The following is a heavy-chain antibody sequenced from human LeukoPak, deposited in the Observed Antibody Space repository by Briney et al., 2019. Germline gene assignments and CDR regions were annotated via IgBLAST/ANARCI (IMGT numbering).Heavy chain of an antibody. D-gene: IGHD6-13*01. Sequence: PGRSLRLSCAASGFTFSSYAMHWVRQAPGKGLEWVSAISGSGGSTYYADSVKGRFTISRDNSKNTLYLQMNSLRAEDTAVYYCANPGSSWYGLGYWGQGTLVTVSS. V-gene: IGHV3-23*01. CDR1: GFTFSSYA. CDR3: ANPGSSWYGLGY. J-gene: IGHJ4*02. CDR2: ISGSGGST.